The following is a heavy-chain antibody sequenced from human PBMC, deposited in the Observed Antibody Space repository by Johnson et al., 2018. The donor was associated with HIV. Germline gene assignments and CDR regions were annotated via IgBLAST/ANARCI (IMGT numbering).Heavy chain of an antibody. D-gene: IGHD5-12*01. V-gene: IGHV3-30*19. CDR2: ISYDGSDK. CDR3: ARDHSGYDSVTAAFDI. J-gene: IGHJ3*02. Sequence: VQLVESGGGVVRPGRSLRLSCVASGFSFSAYAIHWVRQAPGKGLECVAVISYDGSDKYYADSVKGRFTISRDNSKNTLYLEMNSLRAEDTAVYYCARDHSGYDSVTAAFDIWGQGTMVTVSS. CDR1: GFSFSAYA.